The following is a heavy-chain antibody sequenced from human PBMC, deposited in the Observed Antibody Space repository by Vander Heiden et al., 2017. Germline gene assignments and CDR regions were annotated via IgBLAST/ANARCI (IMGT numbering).Heavy chain of an antibody. J-gene: IGHJ4*02. Sequence: EVPSLESWGGLVQPGGSLTLPGEASGFTLGSYAVSWVRQAPGKGLEWVSSISGSGGTTYYTVSVKGRFTISRDNSKNTLYLQMDSLRVEDTAVYYCAKPYDILTASIGDYWGQGTLVTVSS. CDR1: GFTLGSYA. CDR3: AKPYDILTASIGDY. D-gene: IGHD3-9*01. V-gene: IGHV3-23*01. CDR2: ISGSGGTT.